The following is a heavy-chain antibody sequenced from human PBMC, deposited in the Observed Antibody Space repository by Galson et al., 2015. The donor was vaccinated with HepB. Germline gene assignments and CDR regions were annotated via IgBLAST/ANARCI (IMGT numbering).Heavy chain of an antibody. J-gene: IGHJ4*02. D-gene: IGHD6-13*01. CDR3: ARGGLLWTAPGTRLGY. CDR2: ISSSSDTM. V-gene: IGHV3-48*02. Sequence: SLRLSCAASGFTFSTYSMNWVRQAPGKGLEWVSYISSSSDTMYYADSVKGRFTISRDNAKNSLFLQMNSLRDDDAAVYYCARGGLLWTAPGTRLGYWGQGTLVTVSS. CDR1: GFTFSTYS.